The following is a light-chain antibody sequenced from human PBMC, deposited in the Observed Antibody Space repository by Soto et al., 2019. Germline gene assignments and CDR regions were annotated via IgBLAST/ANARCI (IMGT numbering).Light chain of an antibody. CDR3: NSYTSSSTYV. CDR2: DVT. J-gene: IGLJ1*01. CDR1: SSDVGGFNY. Sequence: QSVLPPPASVSGSPGQSITISCTGTSSDVGGFNYVSWYQQHPGKAPKLMIYDVTNRPSGVSYRFSGSKSGNTASLTISGLQAEDEADYYCNSYTSSSTYVFGTGTKVTVL. V-gene: IGLV2-14*03.